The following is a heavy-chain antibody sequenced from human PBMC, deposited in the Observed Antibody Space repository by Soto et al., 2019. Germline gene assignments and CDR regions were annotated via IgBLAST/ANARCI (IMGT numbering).Heavy chain of an antibody. V-gene: IGHV4-59*12. CDR2: MYYSGST. CDR3: AREYYGDQVFYFDY. Sequence: PSETLSLTCTVSGGSISSYYWSWIRQSPGKGLEWIGYMYYSGSTYYNPSLKSRVTISIDTSKNQFSLKLSSVTAADTAVYYCAREYYGDQVFYFDYWGQGTLVTVPQ. J-gene: IGHJ4*02. D-gene: IGHD4-17*01. CDR1: GGSISSYY.